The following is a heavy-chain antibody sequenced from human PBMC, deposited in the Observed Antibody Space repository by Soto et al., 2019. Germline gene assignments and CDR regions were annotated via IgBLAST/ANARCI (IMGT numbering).Heavy chain of an antibody. Sequence: GASVKVSCKASGYTFTSYGISWVRQAPGQGLEWMGWISAYNGNTNYAQKLQGRVTMTTDTSTSTAYMELRSLRSDDTAVYYCARGGGGYCSGGSCYSGPLGSWFDPWGQGTLVTVSS. CDR2: ISAYNGNT. D-gene: IGHD2-15*01. J-gene: IGHJ5*02. V-gene: IGHV1-18*01. CDR1: GYTFTSYG. CDR3: ARGGGGYCSGGSCYSGPLGSWFDP.